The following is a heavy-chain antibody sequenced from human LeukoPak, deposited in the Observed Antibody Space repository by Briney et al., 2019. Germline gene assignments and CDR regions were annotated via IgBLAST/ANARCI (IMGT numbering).Heavy chain of an antibody. D-gene: IGHD3-10*01. CDR2: IKEDGSEQ. CDR3: ARDYGSGSYYNTAY. CDR1: GFTFSTYV. Sequence: GGSLRLSCAASGFTFSTYVMSWVRQAPGKGLEWVANIKEDGSEQYYVDSVKGRFTISRDNAKNSLYLQMNSLRAEDTAVYYCARDYGSGSYYNTAYWGQGTLVTVSS. V-gene: IGHV3-7*01. J-gene: IGHJ4*02.